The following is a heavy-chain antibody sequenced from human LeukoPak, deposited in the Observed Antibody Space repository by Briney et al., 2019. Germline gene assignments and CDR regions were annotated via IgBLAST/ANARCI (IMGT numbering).Heavy chain of an antibody. CDR1: NGSISSDY. V-gene: IGHV4-59*01. CDR2: IYYSGST. Sequence: SETLSLTCTVSNGSISSDYWTWIRQPPGKGLEWIGYIYYSGSTKYNPSLESRATISLDTSRDQFSLKLTSMTAADTAVYYCARLTTRPGGIRPLIMDFWGQGTLVTVSS. J-gene: IGHJ4*02. CDR3: ARLTTRPGGIRPLIMDF. D-gene: IGHD3-10*01.